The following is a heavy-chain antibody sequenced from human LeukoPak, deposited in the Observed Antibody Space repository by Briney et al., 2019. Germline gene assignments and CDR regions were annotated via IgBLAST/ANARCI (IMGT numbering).Heavy chain of an antibody. V-gene: IGHV1-18*01. J-gene: IGHJ4*02. CDR1: GYTFTSYG. CDR2: ISAYNGNT. D-gene: IGHD3-22*01. Sequence: RASVKVSCKASGYTFTSYGISWVRQAPGQGREWMGWISAYNGNTNYAQKLQGRVTMTTDTSTSTAYMELRSLRSDDTAVYYCARDSPQLLLSRYDYWGQGTMVTVSS. CDR3: ARDSPQLLLSRYDY.